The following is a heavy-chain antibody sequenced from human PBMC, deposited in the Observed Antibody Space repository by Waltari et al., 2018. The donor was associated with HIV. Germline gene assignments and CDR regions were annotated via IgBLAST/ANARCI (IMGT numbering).Heavy chain of an antibody. D-gene: IGHD2-8*02. V-gene: IGHV4-59*01. Sequence: QVQLQESGPGLVKPSETLSLTCNISGGSLAGSFWTWIRQPPGKRLEWIGYISHNGNSNYSPALKGQVAFSGDASDGSVVLYSKLTVDKSRWQQGNVFSCSVVHEALHNHYTQKSLSLSPGRKAVGLSPWGQGTMVTVSS. CDR2: ISHNGNS. CDR1: GGSLAGSF. J-gene: IGHJ5*02. CDR3: VFSCSVVHEALHNHYTQKSLSLSPGRKAVGLSP.